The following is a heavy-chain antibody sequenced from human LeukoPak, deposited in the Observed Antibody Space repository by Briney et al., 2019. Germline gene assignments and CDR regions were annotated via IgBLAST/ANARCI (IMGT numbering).Heavy chain of an antibody. CDR3: ARGHDYSNYLEPNCFDL. Sequence: PGGSLRLSCAASGFTFRSYSMNWVRQAPGKGLEWVSSISSSSYIYYADSVKGRFTISRDSAKNSLYLQMNSLRAEDTAVYYCARGHDYSNYLEPNCFDLWRQETVLTVST. CDR1: GFTFRSYS. CDR2: ISSSSYI. D-gene: IGHD4-11*01. J-gene: IGHJ5*02. V-gene: IGHV3-21*01.